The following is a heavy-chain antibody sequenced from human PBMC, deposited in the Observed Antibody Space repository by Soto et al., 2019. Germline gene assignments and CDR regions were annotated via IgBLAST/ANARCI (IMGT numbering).Heavy chain of an antibody. V-gene: IGHV3-23*01. J-gene: IGHJ2*01. Sequence: EVQLLESGGGLVKPGGSLRLSCAASGFTFTNYAMTWVRQAPGKGLEWVSSISGGDGDTSYADSVKGRFTISRDNSENTMFLQLNRLPPDDTAVYYCAKDRFTSTVRKYWFFDLWGRGTLVTVSS. CDR3: AKDRFTSTVRKYWFFDL. CDR2: ISGGDGDT. D-gene: IGHD3-10*01. CDR1: GFTFTNYA.